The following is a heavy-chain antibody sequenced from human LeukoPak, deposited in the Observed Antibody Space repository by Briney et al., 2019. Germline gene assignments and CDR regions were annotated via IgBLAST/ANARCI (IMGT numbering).Heavy chain of an antibody. CDR1: GGSISSYY. D-gene: IGHD4-17*01. V-gene: IGHV4-59*08. CDR3: ARHFSGRLYGDPEDGAFDI. J-gene: IGHJ3*02. CDR2: IYYSGST. Sequence: PSETLSLTCTVSGGSISSYYWSWIRQPPGKGLEWIGYIYYSGSTNYNPSLKSRVTISVDTSKNQFSLKLSSVTAADTAVYYCARHFSGRLYGDPEDGAFDIWGQGTMVTVSS.